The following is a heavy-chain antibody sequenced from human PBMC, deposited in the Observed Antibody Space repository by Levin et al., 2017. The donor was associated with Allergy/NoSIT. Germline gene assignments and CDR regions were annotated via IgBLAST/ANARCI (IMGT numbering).Heavy chain of an antibody. CDR2: IYYSGST. CDR1: GGSISSYY. Sequence: SETLSLTCTVSGGSISSYYWSWIRQPPGKGLEWIGCIYYSGSTNYNPSLKSRVTISVDTSKNQFSLRLSSVTAADTAVYYCARDRTTHHASGVYYYGMDVWGQGTTVTVSS. V-gene: IGHV4-59*01. D-gene: IGHD4-11*01. CDR3: ARDRTTHHASGVYYYGMDV. J-gene: IGHJ6*02.